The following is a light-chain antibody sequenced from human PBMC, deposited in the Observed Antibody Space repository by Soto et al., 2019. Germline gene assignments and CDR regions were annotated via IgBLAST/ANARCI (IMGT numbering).Light chain of an antibody. CDR2: AVS. CDR1: QSVSSN. Sequence: EIVMTQSPATLSVSPGERATLSCRASQSVSSNLAWYQQKPGQAPRLLIYAVSTRATGIPARFSGSGSETEFTLTISSLQSEDFAVYYCQQYNNWPQWTFGQGTKV. J-gene: IGKJ1*01. CDR3: QQYNNWPQWT. V-gene: IGKV3-15*01.